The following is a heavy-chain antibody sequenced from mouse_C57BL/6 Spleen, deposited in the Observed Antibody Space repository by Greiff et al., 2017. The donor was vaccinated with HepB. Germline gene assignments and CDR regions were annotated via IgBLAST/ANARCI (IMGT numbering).Heavy chain of an antibody. CDR2: IYPRSGNT. CDR3: ARRGDGYYDYFDY. D-gene: IGHD2-3*01. V-gene: IGHV1-81*01. Sequence: QVQLKESGAELARPGASVKLSCKASGYTFTSYGISWVKQRTGQGLEWIGEIYPRSGNTYYNEKFKGKATLTADKSSSTAYMELRSLTSEDSAVYFCARRGDGYYDYFDYWGQGTTLTVSS. J-gene: IGHJ2*01. CDR1: GYTFTSYG.